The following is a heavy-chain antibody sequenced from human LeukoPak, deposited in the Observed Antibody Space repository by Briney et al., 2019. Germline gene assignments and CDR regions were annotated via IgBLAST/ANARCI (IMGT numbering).Heavy chain of an antibody. CDR2: LYHSGST. CDR3: ARGHSNTWYPTGLHFDY. CDR1: GSITGGASY. D-gene: IGHD6-13*01. Sequence: PSETLSLTCTVSGSITGGASYWGWIRRPPGEGLEGIGSLYHSGSTYYNPSLEGRVTISIDTSRTQFSLKLNSVTAADTAVYYCARGHSNTWYPTGLHFDYWGQGILVSVSS. J-gene: IGHJ4*02. V-gene: IGHV4-39*07.